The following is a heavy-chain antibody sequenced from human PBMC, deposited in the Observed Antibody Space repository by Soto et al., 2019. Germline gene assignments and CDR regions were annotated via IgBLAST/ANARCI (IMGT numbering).Heavy chain of an antibody. D-gene: IGHD1-1*01. CDR2: VSGSGGST. Sequence: LRLSCAASGFTFSSYVMSWVRQAPGRGLEWVSAVSGSGGSTYYADSVKGRLTISRDNSKNTLYLQMNSLRAEDTAVYYCAKCNEGYNYGSLDYGGQGTLVTGSS. V-gene: IGHV3-23*01. J-gene: IGHJ4*02. CDR3: AKCNEGYNYGSLDY. CDR1: GFTFSSYV.